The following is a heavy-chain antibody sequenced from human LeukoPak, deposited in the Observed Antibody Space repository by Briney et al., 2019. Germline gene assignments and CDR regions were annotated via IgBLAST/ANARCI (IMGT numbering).Heavy chain of an antibody. D-gene: IGHD5-12*01. V-gene: IGHV4-39*01. J-gene: IGHJ4*02. CDR3: ARQWLRLPWDY. Sequence: PSEALSLTCTVSGDSISSTNFYWGWIRQPPGKGLEWIGSIYNTGSTYYNPSLKSRVTISVDTSKNQFSLKLSSVTAADTAVYYCARQWLRLPWDYWGQGTLVTVSS. CDR1: GDSISSTNFY. CDR2: IYNTGST.